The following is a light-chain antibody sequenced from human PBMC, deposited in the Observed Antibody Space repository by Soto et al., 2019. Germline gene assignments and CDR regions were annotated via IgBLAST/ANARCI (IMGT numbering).Light chain of an antibody. J-gene: IGKJ1*01. CDR1: QSISSW. CDR3: QQYNSYSGT. V-gene: IGKV1-5*01. CDR2: DAS. Sequence: DIQMTQSPSTLSASVGDRVTITCRASQSISSWWAWYQQKPGKAPKLLIYDASSLESVVPSRFSGSGSGTEFTLTISSLQPDDFATYYCQQYNSYSGTVGQGTKVEIK.